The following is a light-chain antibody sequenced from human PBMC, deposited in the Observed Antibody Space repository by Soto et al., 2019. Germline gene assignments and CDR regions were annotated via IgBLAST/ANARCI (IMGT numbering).Light chain of an antibody. CDR1: QNISSY. Sequence: DIQMPQPPSSLSAAVGDRATITCRASQNISSYLNWYQQKPGKAPEVLLNAASSLESGVPSRFSSSRSWTDYTRNIGSLQPEEFAIYDCHQTYFTRAFGQGTKV. CDR2: AAS. CDR3: HQTYFTRA. V-gene: IGKV1-39*01. J-gene: IGKJ1*01.